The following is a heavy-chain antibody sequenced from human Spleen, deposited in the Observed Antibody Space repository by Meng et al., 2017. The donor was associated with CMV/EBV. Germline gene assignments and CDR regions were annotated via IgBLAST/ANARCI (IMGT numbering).Heavy chain of an antibody. V-gene: IGHV3-49*04. CDR1: GFTFGDYA. D-gene: IGHD6-13*01. Sequence: GGSLRLSCTASGFTFGDYAMSWVRQAPGKGLEWVGFIRSKAYGGTTEYAASVKGRFTTSRDDSKSIAYLQMSSLKTEDTAVYYCTRGGIAAAGRFTYWGQGTLVTVSS. CDR3: TRGGIAAAGRFTY. CDR2: IRSKAYGGTT. J-gene: IGHJ4*02.